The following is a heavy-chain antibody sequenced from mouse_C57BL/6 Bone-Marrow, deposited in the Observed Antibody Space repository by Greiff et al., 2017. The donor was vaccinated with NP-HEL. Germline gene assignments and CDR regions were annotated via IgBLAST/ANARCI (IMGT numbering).Heavy chain of an antibody. J-gene: IGHJ3*01. Sequence: QVQLQQPGAELVKPGASVKLSCKASGYTFTSYWMQWVKQRPGQGLEWIGEIDPSDSYTNYNQKFKGKATLTVDTSSSTAYMQLSSLTSEDSAVYYRARYTYGSSYAWFAYWGQGTLVTVSA. D-gene: IGHD1-1*01. CDR1: GYTFTSYW. CDR2: IDPSDSYT. CDR3: ARYTYGSSYAWFAY. V-gene: IGHV1-50*01.